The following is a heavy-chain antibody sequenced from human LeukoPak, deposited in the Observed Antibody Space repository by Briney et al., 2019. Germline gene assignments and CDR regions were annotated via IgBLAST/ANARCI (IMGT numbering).Heavy chain of an antibody. J-gene: IGHJ5*02. CDR1: GFTFSSYA. D-gene: IGHD3-10*01. CDR3: AKGPYYYGSGSYYNWFDP. CDR2: ISYDGSNK. V-gene: IGHV3-30*18. Sequence: PGGSLRLSCAASGFTFSSYAMHWVRQAPGRGLEWVAVISYDGSNKYYADSVKGRFTISRDNSKNTLYLQMNSLRAEDTAVYYCAKGPYYYGSGSYYNWFDPWGQGTLVTVSS.